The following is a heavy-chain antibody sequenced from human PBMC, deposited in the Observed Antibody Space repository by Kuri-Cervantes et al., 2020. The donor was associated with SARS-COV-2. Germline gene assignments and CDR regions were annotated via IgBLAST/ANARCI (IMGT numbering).Heavy chain of an antibody. CDR3: ARDPTAHYDFWTGYYGNNWFDP. J-gene: IGHJ5*02. CDR2: ISGSGDST. Sequence: GESLKIFCAASGFTFSSYAMSWVRQAPGKGLERVSAISGSGDSTYQADSVKGRFTISRDNSKNTLYLQMNSLRAEDTAVYYCARDPTAHYDFWTGYYGNNWFDPWGQGTLVTVSS. CDR1: GFTFSSYA. D-gene: IGHD3-3*01. V-gene: IGHV3-23*01.